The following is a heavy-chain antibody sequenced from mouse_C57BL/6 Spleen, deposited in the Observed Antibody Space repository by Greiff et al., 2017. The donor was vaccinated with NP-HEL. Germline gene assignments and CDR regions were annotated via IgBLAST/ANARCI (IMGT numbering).Heavy chain of an antibody. CDR2: INPNNGGT. CDR3: ARPATVVDWCFEV. D-gene: IGHD1-1*01. J-gene: IGHJ1*03. CDR1: GYTFTDYN. V-gene: IGHV1-18*01. Sequence: VQLQQSGPELVKPGASVKIPCKASGYTFTDYNMDWVKQSHGKSLEWIGDINPNNGGTIYNQKFKGKATLTVDKSSSTAYMELRSLTSEDTAVYYCARPATVVDWCFEVWGTGTTVTVSS.